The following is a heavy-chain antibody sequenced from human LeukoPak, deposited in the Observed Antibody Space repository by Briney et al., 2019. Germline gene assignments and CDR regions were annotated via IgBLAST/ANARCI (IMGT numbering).Heavy chain of an antibody. J-gene: IGHJ4*02. CDR2: MFSGVTK. CDR3: ATLGSIVWGRKGTASSL. Sequence: GGSLRLSCAASGFTVTSNYISWVRQAPGKGLEWVSIMFSGVTKYYADSVKGRFTTSRHNSKNTLYLQMNSLRAEDTAVYYCATLGSIVWGRKGTASSLWGQGTLVTV. V-gene: IGHV3-53*04. D-gene: IGHD2-21*02. CDR1: GFTVTSNY.